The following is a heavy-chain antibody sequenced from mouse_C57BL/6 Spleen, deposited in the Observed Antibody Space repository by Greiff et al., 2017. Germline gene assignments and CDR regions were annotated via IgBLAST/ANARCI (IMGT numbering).Heavy chain of an antibody. CDR1: GFTFSSYA. Sequence: VQLKESGGGLVKPGGSLKLSCAASGFTFSSYAMSWVRQTPEKRLEWVATISDGGSYTYYPDNVKGRFTISRDNAKNNLYLQMSHLKSEDTAMYYCARGLYHFDYWGQGTTLTVSS. CDR3: ARGLYHFDY. J-gene: IGHJ2*01. CDR2: ISDGGSYT. D-gene: IGHD2-4*01. V-gene: IGHV5-4*01.